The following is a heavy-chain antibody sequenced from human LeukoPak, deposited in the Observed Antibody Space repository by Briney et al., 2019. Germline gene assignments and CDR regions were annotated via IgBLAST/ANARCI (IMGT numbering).Heavy chain of an antibody. CDR2: ISHDGSTE. J-gene: IGHJ6*03. CDR1: GFTFSNA. V-gene: IGHV3-30*18. Sequence: GGSLRLSCAASGFTFSNAMHWVRQAPGRGPEWVAVISHDGSTESYADSVKGRFTISRDTSKNTLYLQMNSLRAEDTAVYYCAKDSYSSSWFLIPSYSYYYMDVWGKGTTVTVSS. D-gene: IGHD6-13*01. CDR3: AKDSYSSSWFLIPSYSYYYMDV.